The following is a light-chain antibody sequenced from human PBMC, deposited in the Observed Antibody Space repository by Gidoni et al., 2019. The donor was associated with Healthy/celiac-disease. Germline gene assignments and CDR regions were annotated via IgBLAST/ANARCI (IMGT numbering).Light chain of an antibody. CDR3: QQSYSTPRT. V-gene: IGKV1-39*01. CDR1: QSISSY. J-gene: IGKJ1*01. CDR2: AAS. Sequence: DIQMTKSPSSLSASVGDRVTITCRASQSISSYLNWYQQKPGKAPKLLIYAASSLQSGVPSRFSGSGSGTYFTLTISSLQPEDFATYYCQQSYSTPRTFXQXTKVEIK.